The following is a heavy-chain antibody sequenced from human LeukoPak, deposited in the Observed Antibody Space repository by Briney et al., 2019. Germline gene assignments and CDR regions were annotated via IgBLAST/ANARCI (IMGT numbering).Heavy chain of an antibody. Sequence: SETLSLTCTVSGYSISSGYYWGWIRQPPGKGLEWIGSGSTNYNPSLKSRVTISVDTSKNQFSLKLSSVTAADTAVYYCARFGSGWYQNWFDPWGQGTLVTVSS. V-gene: IGHV4-38-2*02. CDR1: GYSISSGYY. D-gene: IGHD6-19*01. CDR3: ARFGSGWYQNWFDP. CDR2: SGST. J-gene: IGHJ5*02.